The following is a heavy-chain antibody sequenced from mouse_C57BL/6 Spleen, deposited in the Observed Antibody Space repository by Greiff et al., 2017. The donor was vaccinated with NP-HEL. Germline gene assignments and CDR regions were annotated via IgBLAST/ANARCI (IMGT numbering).Heavy chain of an antibody. Sequence: EVKLMESGGGLVKPGGSLKLSCAASGFTFSDYGMHWVRQAPEMGLEWVSYISSGRSTIYYADTVKGRFTISRDNAKNTRFLQMTSLRSEDTAMYYCARRDSPWGQGTTLTVSS. CDR1: GFTFSDYG. CDR3: ARRDSP. V-gene: IGHV5-17*01. CDR2: ISSGRSTI. J-gene: IGHJ2*01. D-gene: IGHD2-12*01.